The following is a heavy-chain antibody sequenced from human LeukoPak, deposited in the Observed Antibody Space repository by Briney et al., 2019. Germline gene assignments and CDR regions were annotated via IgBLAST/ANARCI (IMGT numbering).Heavy chain of an antibody. D-gene: IGHD6-13*01. V-gene: IGHV3-33*01. CDR2: IWYDGSNK. CDR3: AGGAAAYYYYGMDV. J-gene: IGHJ6*02. CDR1: GFTFSSYG. Sequence: GGSLRLSCAASGFTFSSYGMHWVRQAPGKGLEWVAVIWYDGSNKYYADSVKGRFTISRDNSKNTLYLQMNSLRAEDTAVYYGAGGAAAYYYYGMDVWGQGTTVTVSS.